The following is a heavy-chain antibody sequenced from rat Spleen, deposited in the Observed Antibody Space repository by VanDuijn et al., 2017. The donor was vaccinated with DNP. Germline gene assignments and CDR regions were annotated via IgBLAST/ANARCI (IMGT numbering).Heavy chain of an antibody. V-gene: IGHV2S12*01. CDR3: TGGGSTIYPLIY. D-gene: IGHD1-2*01. Sequence: QVQLRESGPGLVQPSQTLSLACTVSGVSLTNFGVNWVRQPPGKGLEWIAAMSGSGATYYNSVLKSRLSFSTDRSRNQVFLHMDSLQTEETAIYFCTGGGSTIYPLIYWGQGTLVTVSS. CDR2: MSGSGAT. CDR1: GVSLTNFG. J-gene: IGHJ3*01.